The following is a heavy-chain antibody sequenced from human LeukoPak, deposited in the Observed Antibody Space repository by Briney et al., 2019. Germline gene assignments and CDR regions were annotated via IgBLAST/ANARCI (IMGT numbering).Heavy chain of an antibody. CDR2: IIPIFGTA. CDR3: ARGRGILTGYYSYYFDY. D-gene: IGHD3-9*01. CDR1: GGTFSSYA. J-gene: IGHJ4*02. Sequence: SVKVSCKAFGGTFSSYAISWVRQAPGQGLEWMGGIIPIFGTANYAQKFQGRVTITVDESTSTAYMELSSLRSEDTAVYYCARGRGILTGYYSYYFDYWGQGTLVTVSS. V-gene: IGHV1-69*13.